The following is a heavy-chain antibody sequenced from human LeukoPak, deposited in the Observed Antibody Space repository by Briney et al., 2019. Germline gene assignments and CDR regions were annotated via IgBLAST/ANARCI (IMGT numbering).Heavy chain of an antibody. CDR3: ARVRGYYDRSGAYYFDY. D-gene: IGHD3-22*01. Sequence: GGSLRLSWAASGFTLSSYWMSWVRPAPGKLRGWVANIKQDGSEKYYVDSVKGRFPISRDNAKNSLYLQMKSLRAEDTAVYYCARVRGYYDRSGAYYFDYWGQGTLVTVSS. J-gene: IGHJ4*02. CDR1: GFTLSSYW. V-gene: IGHV3-7*01. CDR2: IKQDGSEK.